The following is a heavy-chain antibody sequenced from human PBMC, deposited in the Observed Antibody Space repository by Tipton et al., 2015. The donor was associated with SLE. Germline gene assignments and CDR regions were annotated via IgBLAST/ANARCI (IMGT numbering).Heavy chain of an antibody. D-gene: IGHD3-22*01. Sequence: TLSLTCSVSGGSISSSSYYWGWIRQPPGKGLGWIGSIYYSGSTYYNPSLKSRVTISVDTSKNQFSLKLSSVTAADTAVYYCARTYYHFDYWGQGTLVTVSS. J-gene: IGHJ4*02. V-gene: IGHV4-39*07. CDR2: IYYSGST. CDR3: ARTYYHFDY. CDR1: GGSISSSSYY.